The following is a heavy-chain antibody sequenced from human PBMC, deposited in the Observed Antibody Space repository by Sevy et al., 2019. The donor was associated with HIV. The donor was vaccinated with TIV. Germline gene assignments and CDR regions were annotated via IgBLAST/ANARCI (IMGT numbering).Heavy chain of an antibody. Sequence: GGSLRLSCTTSGFTFTSYAMNWVRQAPGKGLEWVSTIFRNFRGFDVTYDADSVKGRFTISRDSSRNMLYLQMNSLRAEDTAVYYCAGARYDSSGSFDALDIWGQGTMVTVSS. CDR1: GFTFTSYA. V-gene: IGHV3-23*01. D-gene: IGHD3-22*01. J-gene: IGHJ3*02. CDR2: IFRNFRGFDVT. CDR3: AGARYDSSGSFDALDI.